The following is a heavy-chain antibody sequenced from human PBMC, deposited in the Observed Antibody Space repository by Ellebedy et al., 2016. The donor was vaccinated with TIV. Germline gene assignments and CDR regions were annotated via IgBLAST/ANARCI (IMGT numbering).Heavy chain of an antibody. V-gene: IGHV3-23*01. D-gene: IGHD2-2*02. CDR2: ISGSGGST. CDR3: ARGRVVPAAILDSTDWFDP. J-gene: IGHJ5*02. CDR1: GFTFSSYA. Sequence: GESLKISXAASGFTFSSYAMSWVRQAPGKGLEWVSAISGSGGSTYYADSVKGRFTISRDNSKNTLYLQMNSLRAEDTAVYYCARGRVVPAAILDSTDWFDPWGQGTLVTVSS.